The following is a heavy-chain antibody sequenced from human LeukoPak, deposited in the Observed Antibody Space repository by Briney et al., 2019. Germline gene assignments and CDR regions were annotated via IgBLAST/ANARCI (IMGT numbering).Heavy chain of an antibody. CDR1: GGSISSSSYY. D-gene: IGHD4-11*01. Sequence: PSETLSLTCTVSGGSISSSSYYWSWIRQPAGKGLEWIGRIYTSGTTHYNPSLKSRVTMSVDTSKNQFSLKLRSVTAADTAVYYCARGHSIEPYYYYYYMDVWGKGTTVTVSS. J-gene: IGHJ6*03. CDR3: ARGHSIEPYYYYYYMDV. CDR2: IYTSGTT. V-gene: IGHV4-61*02.